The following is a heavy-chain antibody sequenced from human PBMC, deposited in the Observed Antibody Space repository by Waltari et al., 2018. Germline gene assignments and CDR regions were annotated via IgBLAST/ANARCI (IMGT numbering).Heavy chain of an antibody. Sequence: QLQLQESGPGLVKPSGTLSLTCTVSGDSMGSKDFCSWVRQPPEKGLEWIGQIHRSGRTNYNPSLGSRVTISVDTSNNQFSLKVTSTTAADTAVYYCARDRGRGLYLDSWGQGTLVTVSP. CDR1: GDSMGSKDF. V-gene: IGHV4-4*02. CDR2: IHRSGRT. J-gene: IGHJ4*02. CDR3: ARDRGRGLYLDS. D-gene: IGHD2-15*01.